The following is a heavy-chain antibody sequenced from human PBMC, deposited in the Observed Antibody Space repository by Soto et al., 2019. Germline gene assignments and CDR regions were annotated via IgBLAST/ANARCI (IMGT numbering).Heavy chain of an antibody. V-gene: IGHV4-59*01. CDR1: GGSISSYY. J-gene: IGHJ6*02. D-gene: IGHD3-10*01. CDR3: ARTYYYGSGSLFHGMDV. CDR2: IYYSGST. Sequence: PSETLSLTCTVSGGSISSYYWSWIRQPPGKGLEWIGYIYYSGSTNYNPSLKSRVTISVDTSKNQFSLKLSSVTAADTAVYYCARTYYYGSGSLFHGMDVSGQGTTVTVS.